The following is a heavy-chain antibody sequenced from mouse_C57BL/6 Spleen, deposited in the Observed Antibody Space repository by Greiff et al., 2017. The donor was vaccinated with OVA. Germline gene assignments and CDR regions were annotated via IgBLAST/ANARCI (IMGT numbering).Heavy chain of an antibody. J-gene: IGHJ3*01. CDR1: GFTFSSYA. D-gene: IGHD3-2*02. CDR3: TTTLGTAQVPWFAY. CDR2: ISSGGDYI. Sequence: EVMLVESGEGLVKPGGSLKLSCAASGFTFSSYAMSWVRQTPEKRLEWVAYISSGGDYIYYADTVKGRFTISRDNARNTLYLQMSSLKSEDTAMYYCTTTLGTAQVPWFAYWGQGTLVTVSA. V-gene: IGHV5-9-1*02.